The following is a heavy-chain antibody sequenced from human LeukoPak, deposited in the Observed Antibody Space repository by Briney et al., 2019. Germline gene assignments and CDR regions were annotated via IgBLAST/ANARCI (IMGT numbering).Heavy chain of an antibody. CDR2: IYTSGST. Sequence: SETPSLTCTVSGGSISSGSYYWSWIRQPAGKGLEWIGRIYTSGSTNYNPSLKSRVTISVDTSKNQFSLKLSSVTAADTAVYYCARVSLEEVVGAFDIWGQGTMVTVSS. J-gene: IGHJ3*02. V-gene: IGHV4-61*02. D-gene: IGHD2-15*01. CDR3: ARVSLEEVVGAFDI. CDR1: GGSISSGSYY.